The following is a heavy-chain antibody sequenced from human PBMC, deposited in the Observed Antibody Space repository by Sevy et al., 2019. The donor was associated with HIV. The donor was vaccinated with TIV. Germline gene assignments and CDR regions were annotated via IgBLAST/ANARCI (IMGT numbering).Heavy chain of an antibody. V-gene: IGHV3-74*01. Sequence: GGSLRLSCTASGFTFSNFWMHWVRQAPGKGLAWVAHVKYDGSVTDYADSVQGRFTISRDNAKDTLYLQVRGLRAEDTAVYYCTRAASGAAFDYWGQGTLVTVSS. CDR2: VKYDGSVT. J-gene: IGHJ4*02. CDR1: GFTFSNFW. CDR3: TRAASGAAFDY.